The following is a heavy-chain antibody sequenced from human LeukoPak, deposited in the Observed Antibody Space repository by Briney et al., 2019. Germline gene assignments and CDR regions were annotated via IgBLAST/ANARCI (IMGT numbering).Heavy chain of an antibody. CDR2: INPNSGST. V-gene: IGHV1-2*02. CDR3: AREEEERFGELLFYYYGMDV. Sequence: GASVKVSCKASGYTFTGYYMHWVRQAPGQGLEWMGWINPNSGSTNYAQKFQGRVTMTRDTSISTAYMELSRLRSDDTAVYYCAREEEERFGELLFYYYGMDVWGQGTTVTVSS. J-gene: IGHJ6*02. D-gene: IGHD3-10*01. CDR1: GYTFTGYY.